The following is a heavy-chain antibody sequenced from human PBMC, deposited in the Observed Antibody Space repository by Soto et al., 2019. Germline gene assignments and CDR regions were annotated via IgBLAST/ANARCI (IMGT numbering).Heavy chain of an antibody. CDR1: GFTFSSYA. D-gene: IGHD2-8*01. CDR2: IGGSGSST. V-gene: IGHV3-23*01. CDR3: AKDPKSTIRFNWFDP. Sequence: EVQLSESGGGLVQPGGSLRLSCAASGFTFSSYAMSWVRQAPGKGLEWVSGIGGSGSSTYYADSVKGRLTISRDNSKKTLYLQMNSLRAEDTAIYYCAKDPKSTIRFNWFDPWGQGTLVTVSS. J-gene: IGHJ5*02.